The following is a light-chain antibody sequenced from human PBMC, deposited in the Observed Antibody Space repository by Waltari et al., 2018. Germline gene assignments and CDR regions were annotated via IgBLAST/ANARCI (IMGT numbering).Light chain of an antibody. Sequence: QSVLTQPPSVSAAPGQRVTISCSGGSSNIGTNYVSWYRQFPGTAPKLLIYENRERPSGIPGQFSGSKSGTSATLDITGLQAGDEADYYCGTWDSSLSGAVFGGGTHLTVL. CDR1: SSNIGTNY. CDR3: GTWDSSLSGAV. V-gene: IGLV1-51*02. J-gene: IGLJ7*01. CDR2: ENR.